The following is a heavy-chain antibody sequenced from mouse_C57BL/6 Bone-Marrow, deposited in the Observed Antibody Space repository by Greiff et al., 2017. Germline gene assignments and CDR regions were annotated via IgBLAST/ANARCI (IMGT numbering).Heavy chain of an antibody. J-gene: IGHJ3*01. CDR3: ARSIYDGYYTWFAY. CDR2: IYPRSGNT. Sequence: QVQLQQSGAELARPGASVKLSCKASGYTFTSYGISWVKQRTGQGLEWIGEIYPRSGNTYYNEKFKGKATLTADKSSSTAYMELRSLTSEDSAVYFRARSIYDGYYTWFAYWGQGTLVTVSA. D-gene: IGHD2-3*01. V-gene: IGHV1-81*01. CDR1: GYTFTSYG.